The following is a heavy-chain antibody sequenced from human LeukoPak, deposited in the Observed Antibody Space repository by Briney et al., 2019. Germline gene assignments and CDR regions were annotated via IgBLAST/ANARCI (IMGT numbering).Heavy chain of an antibody. Sequence: ASVKVSCKAAGGTFSSYAISWVGQAPGQGLEWMGGIIPIFGTANYAQKFQGRVTITADKSTSTAYMELSSLRSEDTAVYYCAREGSGSYYSYWGQGTLVTVSS. D-gene: IGHD3-10*01. V-gene: IGHV1-69*06. CDR3: AREGSGSYYSY. CDR1: GGTFSSYA. CDR2: IIPIFGTA. J-gene: IGHJ4*02.